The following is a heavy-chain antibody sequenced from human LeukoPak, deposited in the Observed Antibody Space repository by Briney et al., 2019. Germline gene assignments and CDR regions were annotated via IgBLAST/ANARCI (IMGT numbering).Heavy chain of an antibody. CDR2: RSYDGSNK. D-gene: IGHD3-9*01. J-gene: IGHJ4*02. V-gene: IGHV3-30*03. CDR3: ATSLRYFETNFDY. Sequence: GGSLRLSCAASGFTSSSYGMHWVRQAPGKGLEWVAVRSYDGSNKYYADSVKGRFTISRDNSKNTLYLQMNSLRAEDTAVYYCATSLRYFETNFDYWGQGTLVTVSS. CDR1: GFTSSSYG.